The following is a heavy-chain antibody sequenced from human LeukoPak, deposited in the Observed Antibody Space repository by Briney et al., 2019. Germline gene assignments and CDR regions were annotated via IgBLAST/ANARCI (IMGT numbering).Heavy chain of an antibody. CDR2: INGDGSRS. V-gene: IGHV3-74*01. Sequence: GGSLRLSCAASGFTFTTYWMHWVRQASGKGLVWVSRINGDGSRSNYADSVKGRFTISRDNARNTLYLQMNSLRAEDTALYYCARTSPTSHFDFWGQGTLVTVSS. D-gene: IGHD3-16*01. J-gene: IGHJ4*02. CDR3: ARTSPTSHFDF. CDR1: GFTFTTYW.